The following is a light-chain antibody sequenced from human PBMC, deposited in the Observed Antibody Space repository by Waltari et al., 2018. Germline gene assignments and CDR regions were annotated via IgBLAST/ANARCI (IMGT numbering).Light chain of an antibody. Sequence: EIVMMQSPATLSVSPGERATLSCRASQSVSSNLAWYQQKPGQAPRLLIYGASTRATGIPARFSGSGSGTEFTLTISSLQSEDFAVYYCQHGGWTFGQGTKVEIK. J-gene: IGKJ1*01. CDR3: QHGGWT. CDR2: GAS. CDR1: QSVSSN. V-gene: IGKV3-15*01.